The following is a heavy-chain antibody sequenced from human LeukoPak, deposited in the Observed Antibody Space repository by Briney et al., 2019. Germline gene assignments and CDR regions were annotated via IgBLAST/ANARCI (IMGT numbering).Heavy chain of an antibody. V-gene: IGHV3-23*01. CDR3: AKDIGGGTAMAPRFGY. Sequence: GGSLRLSCAASGFTFSSYAMSWVRQAPGKGLEWVSGISGSGGSTYYADSVKGRFTISRDNSKNTLYLQMNSLRADETALYYCAKDIGGGTAMAPRFGYWGQGTLVTVSS. J-gene: IGHJ4*02. D-gene: IGHD5-18*01. CDR1: GFTFSSYA. CDR2: ISGSGGST.